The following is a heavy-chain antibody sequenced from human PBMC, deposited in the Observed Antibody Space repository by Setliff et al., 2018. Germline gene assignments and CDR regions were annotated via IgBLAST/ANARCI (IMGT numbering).Heavy chain of an antibody. CDR2: IYTGGST. V-gene: IGHV4-61*02. CDR3: ARLSGFLYMDV. D-gene: IGHD3-3*01. Sequence: PSETLSLTCTVSGGSIGSASYYWSWIRQTAGKGLEWIGRIYTGGSTKYNSSLKSRVTISLDTSKNQSSLKVTSVTAADTAVYYCARLSGFLYMDVWGKGTTVTVSS. CDR1: GGSIGSASYY. J-gene: IGHJ6*03.